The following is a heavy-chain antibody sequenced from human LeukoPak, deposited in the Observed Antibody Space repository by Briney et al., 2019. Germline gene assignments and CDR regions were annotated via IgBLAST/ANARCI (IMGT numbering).Heavy chain of an antibody. J-gene: IGHJ4*02. Sequence: GGSLRLSCAASGFTFSSYGMHWVRQAPGKGLEWVAVIWYDGSNKYYADSVKGRFTISRDNSKNTLYLQMNSLRAEDTAVYYCARGIGGSSTSQFDHWGQGALVTVSS. D-gene: IGHD2-2*01. V-gene: IGHV3-33*01. CDR2: IWYDGSNK. CDR3: ARGIGGSSTSQFDH. CDR1: GFTFSSYG.